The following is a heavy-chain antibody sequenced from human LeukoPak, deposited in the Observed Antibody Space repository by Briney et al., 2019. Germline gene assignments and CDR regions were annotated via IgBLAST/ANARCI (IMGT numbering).Heavy chain of an antibody. J-gene: IGHJ6*03. D-gene: IGHD3-3*01. CDR2: ISGSGGST. V-gene: IGHV3-23*01. CDR1: GFIFSSYA. CDR3: AKDSAITIFGVVITLDYMDV. Sequence: GGSLRLSCAASGFIFSSYAMSWVRQAPGTGLEWVSAISGSGGSTYYADSVKGRFTISRDNSKNTLYLQMNSLRVEDTAVYYCAKDSAITIFGVVITLDYMDVWGKGTTVTVSS.